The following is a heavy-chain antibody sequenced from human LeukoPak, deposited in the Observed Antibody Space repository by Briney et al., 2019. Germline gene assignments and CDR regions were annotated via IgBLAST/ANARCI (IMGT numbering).Heavy chain of an antibody. J-gene: IGHJ4*02. CDR3: ARDLAPLAAAGSPYFDY. CDR2: IIPIFGTA. Sequence: GASVKVSCKASGGTFSSYAISWVRQAPGQGLEWMGGIIPIFGTANYAQKFQGRVTITADESTSTAYVELSSLRSEDTAVYYCARDLAPLAAAGSPYFDYWGQGTLVAVSS. D-gene: IGHD6-13*01. V-gene: IGHV1-69*13. CDR1: GGTFSSYA.